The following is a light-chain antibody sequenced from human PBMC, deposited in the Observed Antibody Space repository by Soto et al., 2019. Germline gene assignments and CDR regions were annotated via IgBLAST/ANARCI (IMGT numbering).Light chain of an antibody. Sequence: DIQMTQSPSTLSASVGDRVTITCRASQSISSRLAWYQQKPGKAPTLLIYHASSLESGVPSRFSGSGSGTEFTLTISSLQPDDVATYYCQQYNTYLSFGQGTKVDIK. CDR3: QQYNTYLS. J-gene: IGKJ1*01. V-gene: IGKV1-5*01. CDR2: HAS. CDR1: QSISSR.